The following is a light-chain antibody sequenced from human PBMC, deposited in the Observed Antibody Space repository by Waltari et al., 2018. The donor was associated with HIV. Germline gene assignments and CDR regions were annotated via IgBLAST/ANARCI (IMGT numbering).Light chain of an antibody. J-gene: IGKJ1*01. CDR1: QSVYSNY. CDR2: ESS. CDR3: QQFGSSAPWT. Sequence: IVLTQSPGTLSLSPGDRATLSCRASQSVYSNYVAWYQQRPGQSPRLLIYESSNRAAGVSDKFIGSGSGTDFTLTIGRLEPEDSGMYFCQQFGSSAPWTFGQGTKVEIK. V-gene: IGKV3-20*01.